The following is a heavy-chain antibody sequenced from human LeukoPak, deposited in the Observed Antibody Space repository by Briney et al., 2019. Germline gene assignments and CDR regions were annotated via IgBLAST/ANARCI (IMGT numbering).Heavy chain of an antibody. V-gene: IGHV3-48*03. J-gene: IGHJ4*02. CDR2: ISSSGSTI. CDR1: GFTFSSYE. CDR3: AVISVYYDSSGYYYPLNY. D-gene: IGHD3-22*01. Sequence: GGSLRLSCAASGFTFSSYEMNWVRQAPGKGLEWVSYISSSGSTIYYADSVKGRFTISRDNAKNSLYLQMNSLRAEDTAVYYCAVISVYYDSSGYYYPLNYWGQGTLVTVSS.